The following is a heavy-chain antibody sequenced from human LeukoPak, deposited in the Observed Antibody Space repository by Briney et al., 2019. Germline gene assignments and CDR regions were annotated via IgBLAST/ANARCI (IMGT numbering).Heavy chain of an antibody. CDR2: IYYSGST. J-gene: IGHJ5*02. Sequence: SETLSLTCTVSGGSVSSGSYYWSWIRQPPGKGLEWIGYIYYSGSTNYNPSLKSRVTISVDTPKNQFSLKLSSVTAADAAVYYCARVSIVVVPAAIHNWFDPWGQGTLVTVSS. CDR3: ARVSIVVVPAAIHNWFDP. CDR1: GGSVSSGSYY. D-gene: IGHD2-2*01. V-gene: IGHV4-61*01.